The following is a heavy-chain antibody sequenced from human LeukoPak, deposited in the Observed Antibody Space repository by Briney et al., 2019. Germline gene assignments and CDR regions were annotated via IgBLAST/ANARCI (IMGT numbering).Heavy chain of an antibody. V-gene: IGHV3-48*03. CDR1: GFTFSSYE. D-gene: IGHD3-16*01. J-gene: IGHJ6*03. CDR2: ISSSGSTI. CDR3: ARVEEVWYYYYYYMDV. Sequence: GGSLRLSCAASGFTFSSYEMNWVRQAPGKGLEWVSYISSSGSTIYYADSVKGRFTISRDNAKNSLYLQMNSLRAEDTAVYYCARVEEVWYYYYYYMDVWGKGTTVTVSS.